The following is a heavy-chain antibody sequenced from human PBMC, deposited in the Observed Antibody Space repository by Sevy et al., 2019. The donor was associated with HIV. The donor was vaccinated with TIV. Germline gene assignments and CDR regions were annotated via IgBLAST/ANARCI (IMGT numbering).Heavy chain of an antibody. V-gene: IGHV3-74*01. CDR1: GFTFSSHW. CDR2: INSHGTIT. D-gene: IGHD3-3*01. J-gene: IGHJ6*02. Sequence: GGSLRLSCAVSGFTFSSHWMFWVRQAPGKGLVWVSHINSHGTITNYADSVKGRFAISRDNTKNTIYLQMNSLRAEDTAVYYCARGQLLQFLEWPSYGLDVWGQGNTVTVSS. CDR3: ARGQLLQFLEWPSYGLDV.